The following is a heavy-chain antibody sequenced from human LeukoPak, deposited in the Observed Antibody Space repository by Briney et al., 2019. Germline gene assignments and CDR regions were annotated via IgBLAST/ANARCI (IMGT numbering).Heavy chain of an antibody. CDR2: MNPNSGNT. CDR1: GYTFTSYG. CDR3: ARGNIAAAGTVYYYYYMDV. J-gene: IGHJ6*03. D-gene: IGHD6-13*01. V-gene: IGHV1-8*02. Sequence: ASVKVSCKASGYTFTSYGINWVRQATGQGLEWMGWMNPNSGNTGYAQKFQGRVTMTRNTSISTAYMELSSLRSEDTAVYYCARGNIAAAGTVYYYYYMDVWGKGTMVTISS.